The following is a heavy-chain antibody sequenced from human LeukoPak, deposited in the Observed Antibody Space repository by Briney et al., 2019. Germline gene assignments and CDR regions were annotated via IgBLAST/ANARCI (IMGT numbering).Heavy chain of an antibody. D-gene: IGHD3-10*01. CDR1: GFAFSDYS. CDR2: ISSSDNTI. J-gene: IGHJ6*02. Sequence: GGSLRLSCAASGFAFSDYSMNWVRQAPGKGLEWVSYISSSDNTIHYADSVKGRFTISRDNAKNSLYLEMNSLRDEDTAVYYCARDYYASNGMDVWGQGTTVTVSS. CDR3: ARDYYASNGMDV. V-gene: IGHV3-48*02.